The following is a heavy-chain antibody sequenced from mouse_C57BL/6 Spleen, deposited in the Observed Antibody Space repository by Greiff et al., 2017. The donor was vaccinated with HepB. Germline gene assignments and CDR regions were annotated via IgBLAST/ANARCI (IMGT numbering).Heavy chain of an antibody. D-gene: IGHD1-1*01. CDR2: IYPGSGNT. CDR3: AREDYYGGFAY. CDR1: GYTFTDYY. V-gene: IGHV1-76*01. J-gene: IGHJ3*01. Sequence: VHLVESGAELVRPGASVKLSCKASGYTFTDYYINWVKQRPGQGLEWIARIYPGSGNTYYNEKFKGKATLTAEKSSSTAYMQLSSLTSEDAAVYLCAREDYYGGFAYWGEGTLVTVSA.